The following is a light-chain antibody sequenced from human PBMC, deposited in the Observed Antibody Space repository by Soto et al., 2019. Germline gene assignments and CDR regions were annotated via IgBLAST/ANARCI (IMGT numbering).Light chain of an antibody. CDR3: HRYVNYLRT. V-gene: IGKV1-5*03. CDR1: QSISRW. J-gene: IGKJ1*01. CDR2: DTS. Sequence: DIQMTQSPSTLSASVGDRVTIACRASQSISRWLAWYQQKPGKAPKLLIYDTSTLQSGVPSRFSGSGCWTDFTFTLSSVQPDDFATFYCHRYVNYLRTFGQGTKVEI.